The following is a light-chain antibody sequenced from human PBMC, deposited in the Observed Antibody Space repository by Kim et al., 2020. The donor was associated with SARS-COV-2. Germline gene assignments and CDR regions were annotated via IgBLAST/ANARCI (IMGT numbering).Light chain of an antibody. V-gene: IGLV3-1*01. CDR1: KLGDKY. Sequence: SYELTQPPSVSVSPGQTASITCSGDKLGDKYVCWYQQKPGQSPLLVIYQDTKRPSGIPERFSGSNSGNTATLTISGSQAMDEADYYCQARDTGTVVFGGGTQLTVL. J-gene: IGLJ2*01. CDR2: QDT. CDR3: QARDTGTVV.